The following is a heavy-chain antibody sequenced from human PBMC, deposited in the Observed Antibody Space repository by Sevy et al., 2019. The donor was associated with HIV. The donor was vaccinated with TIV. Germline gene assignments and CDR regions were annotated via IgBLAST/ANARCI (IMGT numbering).Heavy chain of an antibody. D-gene: IGHD4-17*01. Sequence: GGSLRLSCAASGFTFSTYGMHWVRQAPGKGLEWVAVIWFAGSNTCYADSVKGRFTISRDIAKNTLHLQMNSLRAEDTAVYYCPSDLEFYDYGDYGPAFMPDYWGQGTLVTVSS. V-gene: IGHV3-33*01. CDR1: GFTFSTYG. CDR3: PSDLEFYDYGDYGPAFMPDY. J-gene: IGHJ4*02. CDR2: IWFAGSNT.